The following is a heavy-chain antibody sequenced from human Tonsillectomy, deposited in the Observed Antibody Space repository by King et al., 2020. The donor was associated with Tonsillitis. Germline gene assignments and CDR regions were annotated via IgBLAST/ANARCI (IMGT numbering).Heavy chain of an antibody. Sequence: VQLVESGAEVKKPGSSVTVSCKASGGTFSNYVISWERQAPGQGLEWMGGIIPIFGKANYAQEFQGRVTITADESTSTAHMELSSLRSEDTAVYYCARNLWPRGNGMDVWGQGTTVTVSS. CDR2: IIPIFGKA. D-gene: IGHD2-21*01. V-gene: IGHV1-69*01. CDR1: GGTFSNYV. CDR3: ARNLWPRGNGMDV. J-gene: IGHJ6*02.